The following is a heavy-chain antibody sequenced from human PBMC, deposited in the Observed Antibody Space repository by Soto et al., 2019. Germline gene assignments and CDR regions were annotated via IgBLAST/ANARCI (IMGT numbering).Heavy chain of an antibody. CDR3: ARTCSGGTCSFDY. D-gene: IGHD2-15*01. CDR2: INNDGSST. CDR1: GFTFTTYW. Sequence: PGGSLRLSCAASGFTFTTYWMHWVRQVPGKGLVWVSRINNDGSSTSNADSVKGRFTISRDNAKNTLYLQMNSLRAEDTAVYYCARTCSGGTCSFDYWGQGTLVTVSS. J-gene: IGHJ4*02. V-gene: IGHV3-74*01.